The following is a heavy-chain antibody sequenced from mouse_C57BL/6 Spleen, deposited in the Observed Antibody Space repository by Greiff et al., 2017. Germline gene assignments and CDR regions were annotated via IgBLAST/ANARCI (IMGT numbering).Heavy chain of an antibody. J-gene: IGHJ2*01. CDR1: GYAFSSSW. V-gene: IGHV1-82*01. CDR2: IYPGDGDT. CDR3: ATYDYDGMYYFDY. D-gene: IGHD2-4*01. Sequence: QVQLQQSGPELVKPGASVKISCKASGYAFSSSWMNWVKQRPGKGLEWIGRIYPGDGDTNYNGKFKGKATLTADKSSSTAYMQLSSLTSEDSAVYFCATYDYDGMYYFDYWGQGTTLTVSS.